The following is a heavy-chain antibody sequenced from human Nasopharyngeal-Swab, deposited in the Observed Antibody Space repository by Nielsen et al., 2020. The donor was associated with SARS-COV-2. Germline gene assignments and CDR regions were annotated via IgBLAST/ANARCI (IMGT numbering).Heavy chain of an antibody. CDR3: ARERIAAAGTGFDY. CDR1: GYTFTGYY. CDR2: INPNSGGT. Sequence: ASVKVSCKASGYTFTGYYMHWVRQAPGQGLEWMGRINPNSGGTNYAQKFQGRVTMTRDTSISTAYMELSRLRSDDTAVYYCARERIAAAGTGFDYWGQGTLVTVS. V-gene: IGHV1-2*06. D-gene: IGHD6-13*01. J-gene: IGHJ4*02.